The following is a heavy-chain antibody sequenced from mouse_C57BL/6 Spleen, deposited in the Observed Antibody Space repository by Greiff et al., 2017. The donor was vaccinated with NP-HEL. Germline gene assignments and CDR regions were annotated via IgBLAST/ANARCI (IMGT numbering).Heavy chain of an antibody. CDR1: GYTFTSYW. CDR2: IYPSDSET. J-gene: IGHJ2*01. V-gene: IGHV1-61*01. CDR3: ARAGVYYDYDPYYFDY. D-gene: IGHD2-4*01. Sequence: VQLQQSGAELVRPGSSVKLSCKASGYTFTSYWMDWVKLRPGQGLEWIGNIYPSDSETHYNQKFKDKATLTVDKSSSTAYMQLSSLTSEDSAVYYCARAGVYYDYDPYYFDYWGQGTTLTVSS.